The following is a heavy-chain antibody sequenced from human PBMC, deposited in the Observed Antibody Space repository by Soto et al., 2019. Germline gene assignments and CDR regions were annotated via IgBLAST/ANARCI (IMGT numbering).Heavy chain of an antibody. Sequence: GGSLRLSCAASGFTFSNAWMNWVRQAPGKGLEWVGRIKSKTDGGTTDYAAPVKGRFTISRDDSKNTLYLQMNSLKTEDTAVYYCTTDRRGYSTDYGMDVWGQGTTVTVSS. D-gene: IGHD5-12*01. CDR1: GFTFSNAW. CDR2: IKSKTDGGTT. CDR3: TTDRRGYSTDYGMDV. V-gene: IGHV3-15*07. J-gene: IGHJ6*02.